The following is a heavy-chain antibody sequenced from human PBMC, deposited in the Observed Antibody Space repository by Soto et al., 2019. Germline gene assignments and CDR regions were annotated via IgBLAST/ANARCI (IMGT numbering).Heavy chain of an antibody. J-gene: IGHJ4*02. D-gene: IGHD3-3*01. CDR2: VYSGGST. CDR3: ATGPPGSYDFWRDFYFDS. V-gene: IGHV3-66*01. CDR1: GFPVSSSY. Sequence: EVQLVESGGGLVQRGGSLRLSCAASGFPVSSSYMSWVRQAPGKGLEWVSVVYSGGSTYYADSVKSRFTISRDSSKNTLFLQMNSLTDDDTAVYFCATGPPGSYDFWRDFYFDSWGQGTLVSVSS.